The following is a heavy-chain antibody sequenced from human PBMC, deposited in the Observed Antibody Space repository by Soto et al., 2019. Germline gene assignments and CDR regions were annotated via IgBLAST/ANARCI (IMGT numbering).Heavy chain of an antibody. D-gene: IGHD2-15*01. CDR2: IYKSATT. J-gene: IGHJ5*01. Sequence: SETLSLTCSVSGDSISNLDYFWAWIRQPPGQALEYIGYIYKSATTYYNPSFESRVAISVDTSKSQFSLNVTSVTAADTAVYFGARGRYCLTGRCFPNWFDSWGQGALVTVSS. V-gene: IGHV4-30-4*01. CDR1: GDSISNLDYF. CDR3: ARGRYCLTGRCFPNWFDS.